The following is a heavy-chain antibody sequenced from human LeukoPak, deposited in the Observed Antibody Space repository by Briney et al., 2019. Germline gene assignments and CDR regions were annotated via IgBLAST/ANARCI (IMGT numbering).Heavy chain of an antibody. CDR2: IYYSGST. D-gene: IGHD2-8*01. V-gene: IGHV4-59*01. J-gene: IGHJ5*01. CDR3: ASSSLVYA. Sequence: AETLSLTCTVSGGSISSYYWSWLRQPPGKGLEWIGYIYYSGSTNYNPSLKSPVTISVDTSKNQFSLKLSSVTAADTAVYYCASSSLVYAWGQGTLVTVSS. CDR1: GGSISSYY.